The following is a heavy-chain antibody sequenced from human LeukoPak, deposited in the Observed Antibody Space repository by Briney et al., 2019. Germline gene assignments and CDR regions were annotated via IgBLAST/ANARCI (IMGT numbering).Heavy chain of an antibody. D-gene: IGHD6-19*01. V-gene: IGHV3-73*01. CDR3: ARVRRESSGWPFDY. J-gene: IGHJ4*02. Sequence: PGGSLRLSCAASGFTFSGSAMHWVRQASGKGLEWVGRIRSKANSYATAYAASVKGRFTISRDDSKNTLYLQMNSLRAEDTAVYYCARVRRESSGWPFDYWGQGTLVTVSS. CDR1: GFTFSGSA. CDR2: IRSKANSYAT.